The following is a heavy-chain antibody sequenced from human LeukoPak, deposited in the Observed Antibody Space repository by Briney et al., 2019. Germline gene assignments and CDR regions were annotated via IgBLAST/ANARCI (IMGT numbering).Heavy chain of an antibody. V-gene: IGHV3-49*03. CDR2: IRSKAYGGTT. CDR1: GFTFGDYA. CDR3: TRVSDIVVVPAAISDRAPFDY. Sequence: GGSLRLSCTASGFTFGDYAMSWIRQAPGKGLEWVGFIRSKAYGGTTEYAASVKGRFTISRDDSKSIAYLQMNSLKTEDTAVYYCTRVSDIVVVPAAISDRAPFDYWGQGTLVTVSS. J-gene: IGHJ4*02. D-gene: IGHD2-2*01.